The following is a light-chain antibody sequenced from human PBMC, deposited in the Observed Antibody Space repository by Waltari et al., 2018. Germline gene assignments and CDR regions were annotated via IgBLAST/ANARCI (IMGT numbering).Light chain of an antibody. CDR2: GAS. CDR1: QSVSSSY. J-gene: IGKJ3*01. V-gene: IGKV3-20*01. CDR3: QQYGSSPFT. Sequence: EIVLTQSPGTLSLSPGERATLSCRASQSVSSSYLAWYQQKPGQAPRLLRYGASSRATGIPDRFSGSGSGTDFTLTISRLEPEDFAVYYCQQYGSSPFTFGPGTKVDIK.